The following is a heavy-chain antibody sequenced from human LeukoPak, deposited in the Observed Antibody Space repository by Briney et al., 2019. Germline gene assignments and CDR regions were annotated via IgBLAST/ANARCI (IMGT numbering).Heavy chain of an antibody. D-gene: IGHD4-17*01. J-gene: IGHJ4*02. Sequence: SETLSLTCTVPGGSISSYYWSWIRQPPGKGLEWIGYIYYSGSTNYNPSLKSRVTISVDTSKNQFSLKLSSVTAAETAVYYCARLLYGDYVYYFDYWGQGTLVTVSS. CDR1: GGSISSYY. CDR3: ARLLYGDYVYYFDY. CDR2: IYYSGST. V-gene: IGHV4-59*08.